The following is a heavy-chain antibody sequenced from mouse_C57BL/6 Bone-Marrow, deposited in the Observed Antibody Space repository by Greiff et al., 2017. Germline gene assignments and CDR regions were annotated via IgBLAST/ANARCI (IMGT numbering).Heavy chain of an antibody. Sequence: EVKVEESGGGLVKPGGSLKLSCAASGFTFSSYTMSWVRQTPEKRLQWVAAISGGGGDTYYPASVKGRVTISRDNGKNILYLQMSGLRSEDTALYYCSRQVTTVLATRYFDVWGTGTTVTVSS. J-gene: IGHJ1*03. CDR3: SRQVTTVLATRYFDV. V-gene: IGHV5-9*01. D-gene: IGHD1-1*01. CDR2: ISGGGGDT. CDR1: GFTFSSYT.